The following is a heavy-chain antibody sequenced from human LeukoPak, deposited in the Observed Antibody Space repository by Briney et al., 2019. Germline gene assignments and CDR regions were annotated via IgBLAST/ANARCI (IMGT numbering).Heavy chain of an antibody. CDR2: ISSSSSYI. J-gene: IGHJ5*02. D-gene: IGHD2-2*01. CDR3: ARGGSTSLRWFDP. V-gene: IGHV3-21*01. Sequence: GGSLRLSCAASGFTFSSYSMNWVRQAPGKGLEWVSSISSSSSYIYYADSVRGRFTISRDNAKNSLYLQMNSLRAEDTAVYYCARGGSTSLRWFDPWGQGTLVTVSS. CDR1: GFTFSSYS.